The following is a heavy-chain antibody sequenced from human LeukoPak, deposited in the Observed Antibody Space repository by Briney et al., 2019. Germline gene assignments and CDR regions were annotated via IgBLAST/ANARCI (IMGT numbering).Heavy chain of an antibody. Sequence: PSETLSLTCTVSGGSISSYYWSWIRQPPGKGLEWIGYIYYSGSTNYNPSLKSRVTISVDTSKNQFSLKLSSVTAADTAVYYCARHYYDSSGYYFAWDYWGQGTLVTVSS. CDR1: GGSISSYY. V-gene: IGHV4-59*08. CDR2: IYYSGST. J-gene: IGHJ4*02. CDR3: ARHYYDSSGYYFAWDY. D-gene: IGHD3-22*01.